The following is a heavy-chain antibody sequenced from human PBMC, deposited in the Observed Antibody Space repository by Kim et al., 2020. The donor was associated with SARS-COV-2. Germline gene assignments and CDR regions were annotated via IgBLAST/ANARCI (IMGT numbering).Heavy chain of an antibody. CDR2: INPNSGGT. J-gene: IGHJ6*02. D-gene: IGHD2-2*02. Sequence: ASVKVSCKASGYTFTGYYMHWVRQAPGQGLEWMGWINPNSGGTNYAQKFQGRVTMTRDTSISTAYMELSRLRSDDTAVYYCASPLYCSSTSCYRSTYYYYGMDVWGQGTTVTVSS. CDR3: ASPLYCSSTSCYRSTYYYYGMDV. V-gene: IGHV1-2*02. CDR1: GYTFTGYY.